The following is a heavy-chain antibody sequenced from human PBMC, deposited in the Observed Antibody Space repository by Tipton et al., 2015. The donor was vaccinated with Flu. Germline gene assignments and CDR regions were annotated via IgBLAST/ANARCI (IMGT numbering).Heavy chain of an antibody. CDR3: AGGIAAAGTTPYYGMDV. Sequence: QLVQSGAEVKKPGASVKVSCKASGYTFTSYGISWVRQAPGQGLEWMGWISAYNGNTNYAQKLQGRVTMTTDTSTSTAYMELRSLRSADTAVYYCAGGIAAAGTTPYYGMDVWGQGTTVTVSS. J-gene: IGHJ6*02. CDR2: ISAYNGNT. V-gene: IGHV1-18*01. D-gene: IGHD6-13*01. CDR1: GYTFTSYG.